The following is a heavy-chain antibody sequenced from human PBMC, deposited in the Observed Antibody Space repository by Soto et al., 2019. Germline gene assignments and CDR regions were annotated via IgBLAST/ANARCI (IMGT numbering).Heavy chain of an antibody. J-gene: IGHJ4*02. CDR2: FIPIFGTA. CDR1: RGSFSASG. V-gene: IGHV1-69*01. D-gene: IGHD5-18*01. Sequence: QVQLVQSGAEVKKPGSSVKVSCRAGRGSFSASGFSWVRQAPGQGLEWVGGFIPIFGTANYAQKFQDRVSMTADESTSTVYMELRGLRFEYSALYYCARSGYSYGPNMDWGQGTLVTVST. CDR3: ARSGYSYGPNMD.